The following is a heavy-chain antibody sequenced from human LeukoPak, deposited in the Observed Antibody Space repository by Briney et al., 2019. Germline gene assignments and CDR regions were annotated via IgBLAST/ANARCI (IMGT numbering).Heavy chain of an antibody. J-gene: IGHJ4*02. V-gene: IGHV1-2*02. CDR2: INPNSGGT. CDR3: ARAYVGSGWYAVDY. CDR1: GYTFTGYY. Sequence: ASVKVSCKASGYTFTGYYMHWVRQAPGQGLEGMGWINPNSGGTNYAQKFQGRVTMTRDTSISTAYMELSRLRSDDTAVYYCARAYVGSGWYAVDYWGQGTLVTVSS. D-gene: IGHD6-19*01.